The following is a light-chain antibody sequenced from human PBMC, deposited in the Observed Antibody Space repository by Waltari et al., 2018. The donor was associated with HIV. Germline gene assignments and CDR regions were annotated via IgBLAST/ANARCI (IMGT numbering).Light chain of an antibody. J-gene: IGLJ3*02. CDR3: AAWDDSLRVL. CDR1: RSNIGSTY. CDR2: RNN. V-gene: IGLV1-47*01. Sequence: QSVLTQQPSASVTPGQRVTISCSGSRSNIGSTYVYWYQQLQGTAPKLLIFRNNLRPSGGPDRFAGSKSGASASRAISGRRCEDEADYYCAAWDDSLRVLFGGGTQLTVL.